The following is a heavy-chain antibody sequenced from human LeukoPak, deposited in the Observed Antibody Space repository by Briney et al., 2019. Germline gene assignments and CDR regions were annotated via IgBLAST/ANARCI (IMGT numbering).Heavy chain of an antibody. CDR2: IIPILGIA. CDR3: ARNPTMIVVGALDY. V-gene: IGHV1-69*04. CDR1: GGTFGSYA. J-gene: IGHJ4*02. Sequence: VASVKVSCKASGGTFGSYAISWVRQAPGQGLEWMGRIIPILGIANYAQKFQGRVTITADKSTSTAYMELSSLRSEDTAVYYCARNPTMIVVGALDYWGQGTLVTVSS. D-gene: IGHD3-22*01.